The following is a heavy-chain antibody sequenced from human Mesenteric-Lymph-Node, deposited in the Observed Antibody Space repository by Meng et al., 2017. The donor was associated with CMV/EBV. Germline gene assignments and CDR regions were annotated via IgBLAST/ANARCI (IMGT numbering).Heavy chain of an antibody. CDR2: ISSSGSTI. V-gene: IGHV3-48*03. D-gene: IGHD1-26*01. CDR3: ARAAPKVGYFDY. CDR1: GFTFSSYE. Sequence: GGSLRLSCAASGFTFSSYEMNWVRQAPGKGLEWVSYISSSGSTIYYADSVKGRFTISRDNAKNSLYLQMNSLRAEDTAVYYCARAAPKVGYFDYWGQGTLVTVSS. J-gene: IGHJ4*02.